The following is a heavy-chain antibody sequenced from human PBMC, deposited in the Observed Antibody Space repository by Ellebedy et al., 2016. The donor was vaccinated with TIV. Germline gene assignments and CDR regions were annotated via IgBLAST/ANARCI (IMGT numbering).Heavy chain of an antibody. V-gene: IGHV3-21*01. CDR3: ARGLRYGWGFDY. CDR2: ITSSSTYI. J-gene: IGHJ4*02. Sequence: ESLKISCAASGFTFSSYSMNWVRPAPGKGLEWVSSITSSSTYIYSADSVKGRFTISRDNAKNSLYLQMNSLRAEDTAVYYCARGLRYGWGFDYWGQGTLVTVSS. D-gene: IGHD6-19*01. CDR1: GFTFSSYS.